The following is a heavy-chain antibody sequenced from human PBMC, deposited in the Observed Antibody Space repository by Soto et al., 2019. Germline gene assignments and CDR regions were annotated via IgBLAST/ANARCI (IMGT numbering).Heavy chain of an antibody. D-gene: IGHD2-21*01. Sequence: GESLKISCKGSGYSFTSYWIGWVRQMPGKGLEWMGIIYPGDSDTRYSPSFQGQVTISADKSISTAYLQWSSLKASDTAMYYCARHMGVNYYYYGMDVWGQGNTGTVSS. CDR2: IYPGDSDT. CDR3: ARHMGVNYYYYGMDV. CDR1: GYSFTSYW. J-gene: IGHJ6*02. V-gene: IGHV5-51*01.